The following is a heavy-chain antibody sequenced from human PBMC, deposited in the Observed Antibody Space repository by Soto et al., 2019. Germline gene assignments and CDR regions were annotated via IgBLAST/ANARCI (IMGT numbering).Heavy chain of an antibody. CDR1: GDSINRGGSY. CDR2: IYYSGST. J-gene: IGHJ4*02. V-gene: IGHV4-31*03. CDR3: ARAWGEAFDY. Sequence: PSETLSLTCTVSGDSINRGGSYWTWIRQHPGKGLEWIGYIYYSGSTYYNPSLKSRVIISVDTSKNQFSLKLSSVTAADTAVYYCARAWGEAFDYWGQGTLVTVSS. D-gene: IGHD3-16*01.